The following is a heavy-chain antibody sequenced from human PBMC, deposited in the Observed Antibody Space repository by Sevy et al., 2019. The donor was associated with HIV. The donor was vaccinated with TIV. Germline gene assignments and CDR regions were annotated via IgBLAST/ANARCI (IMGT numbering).Heavy chain of an antibody. D-gene: IGHD2-21*01. CDR2: INAISSNI. Sequence: GGCLRLSCAASGFTFSSYAMNWVRQAPGKGLEWVSSINAISSNIYYADSVKGRFTISRDNAENSLYLQMNSVRAEDTAVYYCARDLFCGGNAVYGYWGHGTLVTVSS. V-gene: IGHV3-21*01. J-gene: IGHJ4*01. CDR3: ARDLFCGGNAVYGY. CDR1: GFTFSSYA.